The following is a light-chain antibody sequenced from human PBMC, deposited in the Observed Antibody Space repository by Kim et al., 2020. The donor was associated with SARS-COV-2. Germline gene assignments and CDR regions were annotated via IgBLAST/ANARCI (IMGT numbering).Light chain of an antibody. CDR1: KLGYKY. CDR3: QAWDSSTVF. V-gene: IGLV3-1*01. J-gene: IGLJ2*01. Sequence: SYELTQPPSVSVSPGQTASITCSGDKLGYKYACWYQQKPGQSPVLVIYQDSKRPSGIPERFSGSNSGNTATLTISGTQAMDEADYYCQAWDSSTVFFGGGTKLTFL. CDR2: QDS.